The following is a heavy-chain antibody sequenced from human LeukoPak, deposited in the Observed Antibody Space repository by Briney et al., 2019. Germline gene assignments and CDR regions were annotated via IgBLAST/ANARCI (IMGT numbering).Heavy chain of an antibody. Sequence: GGSLRLSCAVSGFTFSSYWMHWVRGAPGKGVVWVSRINSEGSITSYADSVKGRFTISRDNPKNTLYLQMNSLRAEDTAVYYCARARGYSYDSFDYWGQGTLVTVSS. CDR3: ARARGYSYDSFDY. J-gene: IGHJ4*02. CDR2: INSEGSIT. CDR1: GFTFSSYW. V-gene: IGHV3-74*01. D-gene: IGHD3-22*01.